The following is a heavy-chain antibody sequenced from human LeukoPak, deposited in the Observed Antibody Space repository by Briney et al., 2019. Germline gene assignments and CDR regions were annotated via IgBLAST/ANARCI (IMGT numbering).Heavy chain of an antibody. D-gene: IGHD1-26*01. Sequence: SGPTLVNPTQTLTLTCTFSGFSLSTSGMCVSWIRQPPGKALEWLARIDWDNAKYYSTSLKTRLTISKDTSKNQVVLTVANTDPVDTATYYCARTRLVGSTMNPYFDYWGQGTLVTVSS. CDR2: IDWDNAK. V-gene: IGHV2-70*11. J-gene: IGHJ4*02. CDR1: GFSLSTSGMC. CDR3: ARTRLVGSTMNPYFDY.